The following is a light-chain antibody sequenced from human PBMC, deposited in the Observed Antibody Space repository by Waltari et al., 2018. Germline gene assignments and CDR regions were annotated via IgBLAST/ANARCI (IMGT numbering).Light chain of an antibody. CDR3: QQYYSSPRT. Sequence: DIVMTQSPDSLAVSLGERVTINCKSSQIILYNSNNKNYLAWYQQKPGQPPKLLIYWASTRESGVPDRFSGSGSGTDFTLTISSLQAEDVAVYYCQQYYSSPRTFGQGTKLEIK. CDR1: QIILYNSNNKNY. J-gene: IGKJ2*02. V-gene: IGKV4-1*01. CDR2: WAS.